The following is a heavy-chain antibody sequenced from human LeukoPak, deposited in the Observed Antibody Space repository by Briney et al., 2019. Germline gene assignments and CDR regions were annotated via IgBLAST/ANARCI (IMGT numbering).Heavy chain of an antibody. Sequence: PSETLSLTCTVSGDSISIDYYWGWIRQTPGKGPGLEWIGYIFYSGNTNYNASLRSRATISVDTSKNEFSLQLISVTAADTAIYFCARGRSNAFDVWGPGTVVTVSS. J-gene: IGHJ3*01. CDR3: ARGRSNAFDV. V-gene: IGHV4-30-4*01. CDR2: IFYSGNT. CDR1: GDSISIDYY. D-gene: IGHD5/OR15-5a*01.